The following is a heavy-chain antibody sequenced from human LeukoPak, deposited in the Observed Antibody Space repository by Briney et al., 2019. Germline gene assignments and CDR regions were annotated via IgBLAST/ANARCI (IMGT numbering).Heavy chain of an antibody. CDR1: GFTFKNHA. Sequence: GGSLRLSCAASGFTFKNHAMSWVRQAPGKGLEWVSAISGSGGSTYYADSVKGRFTISRDNSKNTLYLQMNSLRAEDTAVYYCAKPGEQYYYYHYYMDVWGKGTTVTVSS. D-gene: IGHD6-19*01. J-gene: IGHJ6*03. CDR2: ISGSGGST. V-gene: IGHV3-23*01. CDR3: AKPGEQYYYYHYYMDV.